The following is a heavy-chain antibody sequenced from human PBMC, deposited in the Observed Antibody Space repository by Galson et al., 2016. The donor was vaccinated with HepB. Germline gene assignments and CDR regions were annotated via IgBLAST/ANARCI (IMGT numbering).Heavy chain of an antibody. V-gene: IGHV2-5*02. CDR1: GFSLSTSAVA. D-gene: IGHD2-15*01. CDR3: AHSRLTYCTGGSCKRLTTYFDF. J-gene: IGHJ4*02. CDR2: IYWDYDK. Sequence: PALVKPTQTLTLTCSFSGFSLSTSAVAVGWIRQPPGKAPEWLALIYWDYDKRYSPSLKNKVSITKDTSKNQVILTVTDMDPVDTATYYCAHSRLTYCTGGSCKRLTTYFDFWGQGILVTVSS.